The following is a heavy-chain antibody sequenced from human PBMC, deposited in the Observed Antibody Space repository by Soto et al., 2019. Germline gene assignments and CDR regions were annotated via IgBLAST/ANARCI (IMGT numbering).Heavy chain of an antibody. D-gene: IGHD6-13*01. CDR1: GFTFSNYA. V-gene: IGHV3-30*18. J-gene: IGHJ4*02. CDR3: AKDGAIAAADYFFDY. CDR2: IASDGKDK. Sequence: QVQLVESGGGVVQPGRSLKLSCAASGFTFSNYAIHWDRQAPGKGLEWVAVIASDGKDKRYADSVKGRFTISRDNSKNTVYLQMNSLRGEDTAVYYCAKDGAIAAADYFFDYWGQGSLVTVSS.